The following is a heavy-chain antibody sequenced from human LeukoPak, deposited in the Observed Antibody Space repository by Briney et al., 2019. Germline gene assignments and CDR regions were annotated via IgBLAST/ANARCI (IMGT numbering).Heavy chain of an antibody. J-gene: IGHJ4*02. CDR2: ISYSGST. V-gene: IGHV4-31*03. CDR1: GGSISSGGYY. Sequence: SQTLSLTCTVSGGSISSGGYYWSWIRQHPGRGLEWVGYISYSGSTSYNPSPKSRLTILVDTSKNHFSLKLSSVTAADTAVYYCARVVGFGEFDNWGQGTLVTVSS. CDR3: ARVVGFGEFDN. D-gene: IGHD3-10*01.